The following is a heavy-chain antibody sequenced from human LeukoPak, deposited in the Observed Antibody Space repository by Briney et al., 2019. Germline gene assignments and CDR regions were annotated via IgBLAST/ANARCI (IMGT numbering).Heavy chain of an antibody. CDR3: ARQVLVSSWYGFQH. V-gene: IGHV4-39*07. J-gene: IGHJ1*01. Sequence: SETLSLTCTVSGDSISSSSYSWAWIRQPPGKGLEWLATVYYRVTSYSNPSLRSRVSISLDASQNQLSLRVTSVTAADTAVYYCARQVLVSSWYGFQHWGQGTLVTVSS. D-gene: IGHD6-13*01. CDR1: GDSISSSSYS. CDR2: VYYRVTS.